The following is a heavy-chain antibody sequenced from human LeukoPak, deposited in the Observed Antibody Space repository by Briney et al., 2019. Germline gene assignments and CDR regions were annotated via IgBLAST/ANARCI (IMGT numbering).Heavy chain of an antibody. J-gene: IGHJ4*02. D-gene: IGHD6-13*01. Sequence: GGSLRLSCAASGFTFSSYWMHWVRQAPGKGLVWXSRINSDGSSTSYADSVKGRFTISRDNAKNTLYLQMNSLRAEDTAVYYCARGAAAGTGTIDYWGQGTPVTVSS. CDR2: INSDGSST. CDR1: GFTFSSYW. V-gene: IGHV3-74*01. CDR3: ARGAAAGTGTIDY.